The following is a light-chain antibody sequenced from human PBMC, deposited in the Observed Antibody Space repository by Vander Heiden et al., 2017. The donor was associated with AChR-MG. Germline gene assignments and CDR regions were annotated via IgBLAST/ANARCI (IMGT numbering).Light chain of an antibody. CDR3: SSYTSSSTRV. Sequence: SAPPPPASVSGSPGPSITSSCTGTSRDVGGYNHVSWYQQHPGKAPKLMIYEVSKRPSGVSNRFSGSKSGNTASLTISGLQAEDEAEYYCSSYTSSSTRVFGGGTKLTVL. CDR2: EVS. J-gene: IGLJ3*02. CDR1: SRDVGGYNH. V-gene: IGLV2-14*01.